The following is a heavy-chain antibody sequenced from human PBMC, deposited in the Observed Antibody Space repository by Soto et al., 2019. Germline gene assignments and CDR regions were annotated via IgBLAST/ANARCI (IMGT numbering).Heavy chain of an antibody. CDR1: GGTFSSYA. V-gene: IGHV1-69*13. J-gene: IGHJ6*02. Sequence: SVKVSCKASGGTFSSYAISWVRQAPGQGLEWMGGIIPIFGTANYAQKFQGRVTITADESTSTAYMELSSLRSEDTAVYYCARDLSTVVNYYYYYGMDVWGQGTMVTVSS. D-gene: IGHD4-17*01. CDR3: ARDLSTVVNYYYYYGMDV. CDR2: IIPIFGTA.